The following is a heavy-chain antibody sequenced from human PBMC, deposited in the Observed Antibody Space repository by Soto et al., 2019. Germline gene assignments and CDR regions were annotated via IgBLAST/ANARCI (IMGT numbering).Heavy chain of an antibody. J-gene: IGHJ4*02. CDR3: ARHTRDGYNAFVY. D-gene: IGHD5-12*01. Sequence: SETLSLTCTVSGDSISNYFWSWIRQPPGKGLEWIGYLYNGGSTNYNSSLKSRITISVDTSKNQFSLKVSSVTAADTARYFCARHTRDGYNAFVYWGQGTLVTVSS. CDR1: GDSISNYF. CDR2: LYNGGST. V-gene: IGHV4-59*08.